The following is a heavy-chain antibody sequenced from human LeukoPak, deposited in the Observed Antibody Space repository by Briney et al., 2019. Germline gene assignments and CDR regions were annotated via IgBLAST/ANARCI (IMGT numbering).Heavy chain of an antibody. Sequence: SETLSLTCAVYGGSFSGYYWSWIRQPPGKGLEWIGEINHSGSTNYNPSLKSRVTISVDTSKNQFSLKLSSVTAADTAVYYCARGGPGYCSSTSCYFDYWGQGTLVAVSS. D-gene: IGHD2-2*01. V-gene: IGHV4-34*01. CDR2: INHSGST. CDR3: ARGGPGYCSSTSCYFDY. CDR1: GGSFSGYY. J-gene: IGHJ4*02.